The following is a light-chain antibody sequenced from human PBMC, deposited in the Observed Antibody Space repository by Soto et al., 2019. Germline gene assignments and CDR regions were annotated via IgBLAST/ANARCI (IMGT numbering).Light chain of an antibody. J-gene: IGKJ4*01. Sequence: DIQLTKSPSSLSASVAASVTITFQASHDISDSLNWYQQKPGKAPKLVIYTASNLETGVPSRFSGSGSGTYFSFTISSLQPEDIATYYCQQYDDRPLTFGGGTKVDIK. CDR2: TAS. CDR1: HDISDS. V-gene: IGKV1-33*01. CDR3: QQYDDRPLT.